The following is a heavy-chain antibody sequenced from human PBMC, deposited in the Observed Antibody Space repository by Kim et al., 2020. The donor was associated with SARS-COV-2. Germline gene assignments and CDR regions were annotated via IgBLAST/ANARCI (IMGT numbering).Heavy chain of an antibody. CDR1: GGSLSGYY. Sequence: SETLSLTCAVYGGSLSGYYWSWIRQPPGKGLEWIGEIHPFVNTDYQPSLKSRITMSLDTSKNHFSLKLSSVTAADTAMYFCARGQDTAKVGYWGQGTLVTVSS. J-gene: IGHJ4*02. CDR2: IHPFVNT. D-gene: IGHD5-18*01. V-gene: IGHV4-34*01. CDR3: ARGQDTAKVGY.